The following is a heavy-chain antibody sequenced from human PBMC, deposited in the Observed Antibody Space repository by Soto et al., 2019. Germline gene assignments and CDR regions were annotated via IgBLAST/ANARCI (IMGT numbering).Heavy chain of an antibody. CDR3: TTDLTEDSSGYRASYYYYGMDV. CDR2: IKSKTDGGTT. J-gene: IGHJ6*04. CDR1: GFTFSNAW. V-gene: IGHV3-15*07. D-gene: IGHD3-22*01. Sequence: GGSLRLSCAASGFTFSNAWMNWVRQAPGKGLEWVGRIKSKTDGGTTDYAAPVKGRFTISRDDSKNTLYLQMNSLKTEDTAVYYCTTDLTEDSSGYRASYYYYGMDVWGKGTTVTVSS.